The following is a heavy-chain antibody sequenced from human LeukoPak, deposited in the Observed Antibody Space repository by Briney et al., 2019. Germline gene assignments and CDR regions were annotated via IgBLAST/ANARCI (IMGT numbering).Heavy chain of an antibody. CDR2: IKQDGIER. J-gene: IGHJ5*02. CDR1: GFTFSSYW. D-gene: IGHD6-13*01. CDR3: ARDQQLAAAGSLNWFDP. Sequence: PGGSLRLSCAASGFTFSSYWMSWVRQAPGKGLEWVANIKQDGIERYYVDSVKGRFTISRDNAKNSLYLQMNSLRAEDTAVYYCARDQQLAAAGSLNWFDPWGQGTLVTVSS. V-gene: IGHV3-7*01.